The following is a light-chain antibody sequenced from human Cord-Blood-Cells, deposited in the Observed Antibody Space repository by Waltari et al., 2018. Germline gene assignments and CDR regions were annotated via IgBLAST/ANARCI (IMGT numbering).Light chain of an antibody. J-gene: IGKJ3*01. CDR2: AAS. CDR3: QQSYSTPRT. Sequence: DIQMTQSPSSLSASVGDRVNITCRASQSISSYLNWYQQKPGKAPKLLIYAASSLQSGVPSRFSCSGSGTDFTLTISSLQPEDFATYYCQQSYSTPRTFGPGTKVDIK. CDR1: QSISSY. V-gene: IGKV1-39*01.